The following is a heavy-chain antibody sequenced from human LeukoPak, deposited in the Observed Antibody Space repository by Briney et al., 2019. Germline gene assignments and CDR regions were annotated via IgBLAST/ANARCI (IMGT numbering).Heavy chain of an antibody. CDR1: GYGFTSYW. J-gene: IGHJ3*02. V-gene: IGHV5-10-1*01. Sequence: GESLKISCRGSGYGFTSYWIVWVRQMPGKGLEWMGRIDPSDSYTNYSPSFQGHVTISADKSISTAYLQWSSLKASDTAMYYCARRNDWNYAFHIWGQGTMVTVSS. CDR3: ARRNDWNYAFHI. CDR2: IDPSDSYT. D-gene: IGHD1-7*01.